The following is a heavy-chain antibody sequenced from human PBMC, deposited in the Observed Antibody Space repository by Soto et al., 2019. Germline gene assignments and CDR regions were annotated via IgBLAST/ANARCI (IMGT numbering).Heavy chain of an antibody. CDR2: IYYSGST. V-gene: IGHV4-39*01. CDR3: ARNTTPRGSPYYYYGMDV. CDR1: GGSISSSSYY. D-gene: IGHD3-16*01. J-gene: IGHJ6*02. Sequence: SETLSLTCTVSGGSISSSSYYWGWIRQPPGKGLEWIGSIYYSGSTYYNPSLKRRVTISVDTSKNQFSLKLSSVTAADTAAYYCARNTTPRGSPYYYYGMDVWGQGTTVTVSS.